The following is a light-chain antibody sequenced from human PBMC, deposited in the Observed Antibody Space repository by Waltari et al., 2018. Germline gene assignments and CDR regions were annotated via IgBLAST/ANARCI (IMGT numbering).Light chain of an antibody. Sequence: QSVLTQPPSASGTPGQRVTISCSGSSSNIGSNTVNWYQQLPGTAPKLLIHSNKLRPSGVPDRFAGSKSGTSASLAISGLQSEDEADYYCAAWDDSLNGPVFGGGTKLTVL. V-gene: IGLV1-44*01. CDR3: AAWDDSLNGPV. J-gene: IGLJ2*01. CDR2: SNK. CDR1: SSNIGSNT.